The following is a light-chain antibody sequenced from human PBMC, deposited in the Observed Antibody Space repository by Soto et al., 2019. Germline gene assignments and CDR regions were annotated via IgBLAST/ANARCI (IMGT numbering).Light chain of an antibody. CDR1: SSNIGENL. CDR2: RNN. J-gene: IGLJ1*01. CDR3: AAWDDNLKAQV. V-gene: IGLV1-47*01. Sequence: QSVLTQSPSASGTPGQGVFISCSGGSSNIGENLVYWYQQLPGTVPKLLIYRNNQRPSGIPDRFSGSKSGTSASLAISGLRSEDEGDYFCAAWDDNLKAQVFGTGTKLTVL.